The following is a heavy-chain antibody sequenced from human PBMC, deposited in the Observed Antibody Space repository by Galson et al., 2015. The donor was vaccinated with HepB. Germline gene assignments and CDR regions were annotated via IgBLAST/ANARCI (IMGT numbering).Heavy chain of an antibody. CDR2: ISSSSSYI. V-gene: IGHV3-21*01. D-gene: IGHD3-10*01. Sequence: LRLSCAASGFTFSSYSMNWVRQAPGKGLEWVSSISSSSSYIYYADSVKGRFTISRDNAKNSLYLQMNSLRAEDTAVYYCARGADKTDYGSGSYDYWGQGTLVTVSS. CDR3: ARGADKTDYGSGSYDY. CDR1: GFTFSSYS. J-gene: IGHJ4*02.